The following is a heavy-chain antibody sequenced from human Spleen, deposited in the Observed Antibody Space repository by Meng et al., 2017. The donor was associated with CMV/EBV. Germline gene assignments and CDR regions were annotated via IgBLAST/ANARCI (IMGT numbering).Heavy chain of an antibody. CDR3: ARGVEWPYYFDY. J-gene: IGHJ4*02. CDR1: GFTFSSYN. V-gene: IGHV3-21*01. CDR2: ISSRSSYI. D-gene: IGHD3-3*01. Sequence: GESLKISCAASGFTFSSYNFNWVRQGPGKGLEWVSSISSRSSYIYYADSVKGRLTISRDNAKNSLYLQMNSLRGDDTAVYYCARGVEWPYYFDYWGQGTLVTVSS.